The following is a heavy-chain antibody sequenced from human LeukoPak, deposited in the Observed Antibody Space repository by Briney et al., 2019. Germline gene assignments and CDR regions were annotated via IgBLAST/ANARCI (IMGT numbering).Heavy chain of an antibody. CDR3: ARDGGYCSGGSCYSRFKPLDY. V-gene: IGHV3-11*01. J-gene: IGHJ4*02. CDR2: ISSSGSTI. Sequence: GGSLRLSCAASGFTFSDYYMSWIRQAPGKGLEWVSYISSSGSTIYYADSVKGRFTISRDNAKNSLYLQMNSLRAEDTAVYYCARDGGYCSGGSCYSRFKPLDYWGQGTLVTVSS. D-gene: IGHD2-15*01. CDR1: GFTFSDYY.